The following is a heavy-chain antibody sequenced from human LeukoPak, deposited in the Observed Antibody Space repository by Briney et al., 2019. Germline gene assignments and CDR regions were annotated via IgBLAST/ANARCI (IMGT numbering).Heavy chain of an antibody. CDR2: IYYSGST. CDR1: GGSISSYY. V-gene: IGHV4-59*01. J-gene: IGHJ5*02. D-gene: IGHD3-9*01. Sequence: SETLSLTCTVSGGSISSYYWSWIRQPPGKGLEWIGYIYYSGSTNYNPSLKSRVTISVDTSKNQFSLKLSSVTAADTAAYYCARDRDYDILTEAPPEVFDPWGQGTLVTVSS. CDR3: ARDRDYDILTEAPPEVFDP.